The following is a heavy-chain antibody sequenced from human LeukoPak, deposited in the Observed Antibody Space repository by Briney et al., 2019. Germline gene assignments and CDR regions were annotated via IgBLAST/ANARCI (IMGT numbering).Heavy chain of an antibody. J-gene: IGHJ4*02. V-gene: IGHV5-51*01. D-gene: IGHD4-17*01. CDR2: IYPGDSDT. Sequence: GESLKISCEGSGYSFTTYWIGWVRQMPGKGLEWMGIIYPGDSDTRYSPSFQGQVTISADKSISTAYLQWSSLKDSDTAMYYCARQPVTSRPFDYWGQGTLVTVSS. CDR3: ARQPVTSRPFDY. CDR1: GYSFTTYW.